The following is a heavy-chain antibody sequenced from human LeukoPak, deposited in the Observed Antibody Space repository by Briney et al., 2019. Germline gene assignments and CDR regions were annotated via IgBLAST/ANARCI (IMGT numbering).Heavy chain of an antibody. CDR2: INPKSGGT. CDR1: GYTFIDCY. Sequence: ASVKVSCKASGYTFIDCYMHWVRQAPGQGLEWMGWINPKSGGTNYAQKFQGRVTMTWDTSINTAYMELSGLRSDDTAVYYCARGRTLVRGIIVRGDYWGQGTLVTVSS. D-gene: IGHD3-10*01. V-gene: IGHV1-2*02. CDR3: ARGRTLVRGIIVRGDY. J-gene: IGHJ4*02.